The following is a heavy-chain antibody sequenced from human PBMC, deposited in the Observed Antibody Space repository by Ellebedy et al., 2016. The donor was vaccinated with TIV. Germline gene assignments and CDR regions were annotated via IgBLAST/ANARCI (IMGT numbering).Heavy chain of an antibody. CDR1: GSSFSSYA. J-gene: IGHJ4*02. CDR2: ISGSGYDT. V-gene: IGHV3-23*01. CDR3: AKSLVGVVDD. Sequence: GGSLRLSCAASGSSFSSYAMSWVRRAPGKGLEWVSSISGSGYDTYYADSVKGRFTISRDNSRKTLFLQIKRLRADDTAVYYCAKSLVGVVDDWGQGTLVTVSS. D-gene: IGHD3-10*01.